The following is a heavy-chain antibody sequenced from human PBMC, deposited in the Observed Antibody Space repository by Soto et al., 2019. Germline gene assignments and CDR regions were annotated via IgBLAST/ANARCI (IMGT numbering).Heavy chain of an antibody. D-gene: IGHD1-26*01. V-gene: IGHV4-39*01. CDR2: IYYSGST. Sequence: PSETLALTCTVPGGSISTSSYYWGWIRQPPGKGLEWIGSIYYSGSTYYNPSLKSRVTMSVDTSKNQFSLKLSSVTAADTAVYYCARRGNPRRDYWGQGTLVTVSS. CDR1: GGSISTSSYY. CDR3: ARRGNPRRDY. J-gene: IGHJ4*02.